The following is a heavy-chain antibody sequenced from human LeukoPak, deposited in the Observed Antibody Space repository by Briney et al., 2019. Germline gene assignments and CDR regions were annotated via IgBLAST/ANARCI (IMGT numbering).Heavy chain of an antibody. CDR1: GGSISSGNYY. J-gene: IGHJ6*03. Sequence: PSETLSLTCTVSGGSISSGNYYWSWIRQPAGKGLEWIGRIYTSGSTNYNPSLKSRVTISVDTSKNQFSLKLSSVTAADTAVYYCARDYGSGSYYNYYYYMDVWGKGTTVTVSS. CDR3: ARDYGSGSYYNYYYYMDV. D-gene: IGHD3-10*01. CDR2: IYTSGST. V-gene: IGHV4-61*02.